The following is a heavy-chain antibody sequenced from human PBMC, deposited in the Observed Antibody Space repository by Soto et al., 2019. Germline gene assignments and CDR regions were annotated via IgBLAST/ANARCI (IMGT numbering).Heavy chain of an antibody. J-gene: IGHJ3*02. Sequence: EVQLVESGGGLVQPGGSLRLSCAASGFTFSIYWMYWVRQAPGKGLVWVSRINSDGSTAIYADSVKGRFTTSRDNAKNTLYLQMNSLRAEDTAVYYCARDRGLPDAFDIWGQGTMGTVSA. CDR1: GFTFSIYW. V-gene: IGHV3-74*01. D-gene: IGHD3-16*01. CDR3: ARDRGLPDAFDI. CDR2: INSDGSTA.